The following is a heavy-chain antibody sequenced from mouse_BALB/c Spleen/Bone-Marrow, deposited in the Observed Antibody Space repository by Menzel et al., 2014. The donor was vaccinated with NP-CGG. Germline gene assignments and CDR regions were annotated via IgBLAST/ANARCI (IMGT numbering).Heavy chain of an antibody. D-gene: IGHD1-1*01. Sequence: VQLKESGGGLVQPGGSLRLSCATSGFTFTDYYMSWVRRPPGKALEWLGFIRNKANGYTTEYSASVKGRFTISRDNSQSILYLQMNTLRAEDSATYYCARDRGGLLHDYWGQGTTLTVSS. J-gene: IGHJ2*01. CDR1: GFTFTDYY. CDR2: IRNKANGYTT. V-gene: IGHV7-3*02. CDR3: ARDRGGLLHDY.